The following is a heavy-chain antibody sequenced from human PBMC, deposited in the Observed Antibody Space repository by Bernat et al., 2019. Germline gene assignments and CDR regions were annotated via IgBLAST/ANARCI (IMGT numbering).Heavy chain of an antibody. J-gene: IGHJ4*02. D-gene: IGHD6-25*01. CDR2: ISGSGGST. Sequence: EVQLLESGGGLVQPGGSLRLSCAASGFTFSSYAMSWVRQAPGKGLEWVSAISGSGGSTDYADSVKGRFTISRDNSKNTLYLQMNSLGAEDTALYYCAKDSSGWPPLSDNWGQGTLVTVSS. CDR3: AKDSSGWPPLSDN. V-gene: IGHV3-23*01. CDR1: GFTFSSYA.